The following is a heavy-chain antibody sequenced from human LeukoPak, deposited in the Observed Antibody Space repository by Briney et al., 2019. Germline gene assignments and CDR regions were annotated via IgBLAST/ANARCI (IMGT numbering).Heavy chain of an antibody. Sequence: PGGSLRLSCAASGFTFSSYAMSWVRQAPGKGLEWVSAISGSGGSTYYADSVKGRFTISRDNSKNTLYLQMNSLRAEDTAVYYCAKGDFWSGYYRASGPPFDYWGQGTLVTVSS. D-gene: IGHD3-3*01. J-gene: IGHJ4*02. CDR1: GFTFSSYA. CDR2: ISGSGGST. CDR3: AKGDFWSGYYRASGPPFDY. V-gene: IGHV3-23*01.